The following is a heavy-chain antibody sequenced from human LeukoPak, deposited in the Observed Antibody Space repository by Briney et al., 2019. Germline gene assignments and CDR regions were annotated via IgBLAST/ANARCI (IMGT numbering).Heavy chain of an antibody. CDR1: GGSISSSSYY. J-gene: IGHJ4*02. CDR2: IYYSGST. V-gene: IGHV4-39*06. Sequence: SETLSLTCTVSGGSISSSSYYWGWIRQPPGKGLEWIGSIYYSGSTYYNPSLKSRVTISVDTSKNQFPLKLSSVTAADTAVYYCAGLRSGSYFYWGQGTLVTVSS. CDR3: AGLRSGSYFY. D-gene: IGHD1-26*01.